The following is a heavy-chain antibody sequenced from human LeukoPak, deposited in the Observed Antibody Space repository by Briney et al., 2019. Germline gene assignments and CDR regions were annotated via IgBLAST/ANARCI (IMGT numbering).Heavy chain of an antibody. Sequence: SETLSLTCSVSGVSIFSYSWNWIRQPPGKGLEWIGYVHYSGSTNYNPSLKSRVTISVDTSKSQFSLKLSSATAADTAVYYCATGRSIRYFDYWGQGTLLTVSS. J-gene: IGHJ4*02. D-gene: IGHD3-9*01. V-gene: IGHV4-59*08. CDR2: VHYSGST. CDR3: ATGRSIRYFDY. CDR1: GVSIFSYS.